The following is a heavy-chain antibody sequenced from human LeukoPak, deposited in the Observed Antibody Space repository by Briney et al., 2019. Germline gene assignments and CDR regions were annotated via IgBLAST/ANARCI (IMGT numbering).Heavy chain of an antibody. V-gene: IGHV1-18*01. Sequence: GASVKVSCKASGYTFTSYGISWVRQAPGQGLEWMGWISAYNGNTNYAQKLQGRVTMTTDTSTSTAYMELRSLRSDDTAVYYCVRAAWAYYYDSSGYSIGGVDYWGQGTLVTVSS. CDR1: GYTFTSYG. CDR2: ISAYNGNT. CDR3: VRAAWAYYYDSSGYSIGGVDY. J-gene: IGHJ4*02. D-gene: IGHD3-22*01.